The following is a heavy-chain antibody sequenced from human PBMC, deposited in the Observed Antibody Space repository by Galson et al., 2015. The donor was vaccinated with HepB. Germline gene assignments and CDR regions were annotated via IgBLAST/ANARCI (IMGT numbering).Heavy chain of an antibody. CDR2: IFWDDNK. D-gene: IGHD1-26*01. Sequence: PALVKPTQTLTLTCTFSGFSLSTNGMGVGWIRQPPGKALEWLAVIFWDDNKRYSPSLQSRLTINKDTSKNQVVLRMTDMDPIDTATYYCVHRPRSGGLFDYWGQGTLVTVSS. CDR3: VHRPRSGGLFDY. V-gene: IGHV2-5*02. CDR1: GFSLSTNGMG. J-gene: IGHJ4*02.